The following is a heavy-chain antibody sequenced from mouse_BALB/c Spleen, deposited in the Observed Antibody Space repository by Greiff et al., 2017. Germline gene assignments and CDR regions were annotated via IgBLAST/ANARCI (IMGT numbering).Heavy chain of an antibody. V-gene: IGHV5-9-4*01. D-gene: IGHD2-3*01. J-gene: IGHJ4*01. Sequence: EVNVVESGGGLVKPGGSLKLSCAASGFTFSSYAMSWVRQSPEKRLEWVAEISSGGSYTYYPDTVTGRFTISRDNAKNTLYLEMSSLRSEDTAMYYCAREDNDGYYGAMDYWGQGTSVTVSS. CDR3: AREDNDGYYGAMDY. CDR2: ISSGGSYT. CDR1: GFTFSSYA.